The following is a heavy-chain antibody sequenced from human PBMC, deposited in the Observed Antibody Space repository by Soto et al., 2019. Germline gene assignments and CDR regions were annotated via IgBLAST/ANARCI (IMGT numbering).Heavy chain of an antibody. CDR2: ISGSGGST. CDR3: AKAGPPMIVVVITAYYYGMDV. Sequence: TGGSLRLSCAASGFTFSSYAMSWVRQAPGKGLEWVSAISGSGGSTYYADSVKGRFTISRDNSKNTLYLQMNSLRAEDTAVYYCAKAGPPMIVVVITAYYYGMDVWGQGTTVTVSS. V-gene: IGHV3-23*01. D-gene: IGHD3-22*01. J-gene: IGHJ6*02. CDR1: GFTFSSYA.